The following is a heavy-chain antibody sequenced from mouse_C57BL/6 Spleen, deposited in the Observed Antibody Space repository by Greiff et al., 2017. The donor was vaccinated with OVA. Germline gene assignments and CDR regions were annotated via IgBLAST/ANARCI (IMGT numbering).Heavy chain of an antibody. V-gene: IGHV1-62-2*01. CDR2: FYPGSGSI. CDR3: ARHEVPYYYGSSYFDY. D-gene: IGHD1-1*01. CDR1: GYTFTEYT. J-gene: IGHJ2*01. Sequence: VQLQESGAELVKPGASVKLSCKASGYTFTEYTIHWVKQRSGQGLEWIGWFYPGSGSIKYNEKFKDKATLTADKSSSTVYMELSRLTSEDSAVYFCARHEVPYYYGSSYFDYWGQGTTLTVSS.